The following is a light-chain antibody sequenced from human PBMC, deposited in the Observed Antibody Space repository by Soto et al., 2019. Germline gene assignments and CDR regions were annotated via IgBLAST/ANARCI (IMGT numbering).Light chain of an antibody. CDR2: GAS. V-gene: IGKV3-20*01. J-gene: IGKJ1*01. Sequence: EIVLTQSPGTLSLSPGERATLSCRASQSVNSRYLAWYQQKPGQAPRLLIYGASSRATGIPDRFSASGSGTDFTLTISRLEPEDLAVYYCQQYGSSPPTFGQGTKVEIK. CDR1: QSVNSRY. CDR3: QQYGSSPPT.